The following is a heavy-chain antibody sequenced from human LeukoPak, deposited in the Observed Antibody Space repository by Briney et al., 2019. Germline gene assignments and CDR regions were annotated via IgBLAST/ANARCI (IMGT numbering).Heavy chain of an antibody. V-gene: IGHV4-4*02. D-gene: IGHD6-19*01. CDR2: IFHSGTT. Sequence: AETLSLTCAVSGGSISSTHWWNWVRQPPGKGLVWIGEIFHSGTTNYNPSLKSRVTISIDKSKNQFSLKLRSVTAADTAVYYCARDQWLLRGGDHDAFDIWGQGTMVTVSS. J-gene: IGHJ3*02. CDR1: GGSISSTHW. CDR3: ARDQWLLRGGDHDAFDI.